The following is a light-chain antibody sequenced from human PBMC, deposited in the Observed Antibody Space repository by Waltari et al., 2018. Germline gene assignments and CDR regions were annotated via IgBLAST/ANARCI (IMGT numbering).Light chain of an antibody. CDR3: CSYAGSTTSSVV. V-gene: IGLV2-23*02. Sequence: QSALTQPASVSGSPGQSITISCTGSSSAVGGYTLFSGYQQHPGKAPKLMIYAVTKRPSGVSHRFSGSKSGNTASLTISGLQTEDEADYYCCSYAGSTTSSVVFGTGTKVIVL. CDR1: SSAVGGYTL. CDR2: AVT. J-gene: IGLJ1*01.